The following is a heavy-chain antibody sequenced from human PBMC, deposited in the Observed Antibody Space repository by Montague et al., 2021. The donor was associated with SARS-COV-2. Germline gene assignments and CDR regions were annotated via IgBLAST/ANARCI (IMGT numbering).Heavy chain of an antibody. CDR2: IYYSGST. Sequence: TLSLTCTVSGGSISSGGYYWSWIRQHPGKGLEWIGYIYYSGSTYYNPSLKSRVTISVDTSKNQFSLKLSSVTAADTAVYYCVREKRHYCSSTSCYDNYYYYYGMDVWGQGTTVTVSS. CDR1: GGSISSGGYY. CDR3: VREKRHYCSSTSCYDNYYYYYGMDV. J-gene: IGHJ6*02. V-gene: IGHV4-31*03. D-gene: IGHD2-2*01.